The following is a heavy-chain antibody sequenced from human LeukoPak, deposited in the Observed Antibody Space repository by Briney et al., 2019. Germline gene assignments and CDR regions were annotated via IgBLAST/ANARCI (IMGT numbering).Heavy chain of an antibody. CDR2: IDPSDSYT. Sequence: PGESLKISCKGSGYSFTSYWISWVRQTPGKGLQWMGRIDPSDSYTNYSPPFQGHVTISADKSISAAYLQWSSLKASDSAMYYCARHEAGGDSGYHEHGFDIWGQGTMVTVSS. J-gene: IGHJ3*02. CDR3: ARHEAGGDSGYHEHGFDI. V-gene: IGHV5-10-1*01. CDR1: GYSFTSYW. D-gene: IGHD5-12*01.